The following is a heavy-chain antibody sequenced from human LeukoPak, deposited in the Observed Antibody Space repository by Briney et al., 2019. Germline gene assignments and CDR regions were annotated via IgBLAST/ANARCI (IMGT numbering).Heavy chain of an antibody. CDR2: INVSGGGT. Sequence: GASVKVSCKASGNTFTDYYIHWVRQAPGQGLEWMGIINVSGGGTTYAQKFQGRVTMTRDTSTSTAYMELRSLRSDDTAVYYCARVDDYVWGSYRYFDYWGQGTLVTVSS. CDR3: ARVDDYVWGSYRYFDY. J-gene: IGHJ4*02. V-gene: IGHV1-46*01. CDR1: GNTFTDYY. D-gene: IGHD3-16*02.